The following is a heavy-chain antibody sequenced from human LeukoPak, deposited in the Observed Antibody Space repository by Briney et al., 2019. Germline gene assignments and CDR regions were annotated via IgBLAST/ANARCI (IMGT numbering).Heavy chain of an antibody. CDR1: GLTFSDTN. D-gene: IGHD4-17*01. CDR3: ARRARDFGDSHAFDV. CDR2: IRRVPTDL. J-gene: IGHJ3*01. V-gene: IGHV3-11*01. Sequence: GGSLRLSCVASGLTFSDTNLAWIRQAPGEGLEWISYIRRVPTDLYYADSVKGRFTITRDNAKNSLYLQMNSLRAEDTANYYCARRARDFGDSHAFDVWGQGTMVTVSS.